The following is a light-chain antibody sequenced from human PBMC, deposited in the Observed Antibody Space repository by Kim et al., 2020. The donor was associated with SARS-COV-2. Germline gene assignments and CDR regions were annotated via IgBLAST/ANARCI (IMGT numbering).Light chain of an antibody. CDR1: HIVTSSY. CDR3: QKYGSSPPLT. CDR2: AAS. Sequence: EIVLTQSPGTLSLSPGERATLSCRTSHIVTSSYFAWYQQKLGQSPRLLIYAASTRASGIPDRFNGSGSGTDFTLTISRLEPEDSAMYYCQKYGSSPPLTFGGGTKVDIK. J-gene: IGKJ4*01. V-gene: IGKV3-20*01.